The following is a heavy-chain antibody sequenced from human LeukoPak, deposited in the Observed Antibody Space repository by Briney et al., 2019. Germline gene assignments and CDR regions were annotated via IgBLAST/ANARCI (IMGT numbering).Heavy chain of an antibody. CDR3: AGLDILTGYYNIDY. D-gene: IGHD3-9*01. CDR2: IYYSGST. J-gene: IGHJ4*02. CDR1: GGSISSGGYY. Sequence: PSQTLSLTCTVSGGSISSGGYYWSWIRQHPGKGLEWIGYIYYSGSTYYNPSLKSRVTISVDTSKNRFSLKLSSVTAADTAVYYCAGLDILTGYYNIDYWGQGTLVTVSS. V-gene: IGHV4-31*03.